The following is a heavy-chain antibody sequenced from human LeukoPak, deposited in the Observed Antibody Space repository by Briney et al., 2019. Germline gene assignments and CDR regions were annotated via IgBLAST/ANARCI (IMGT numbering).Heavy chain of an antibody. D-gene: IGHD1-1*01. CDR2: VSYSGDST. CDR1: GFTFSSYV. V-gene: IGHV3-23*01. CDR3: ATTVCNLKD. Sequence: GGSLRLSCAASGFTFSSYVMTWVRQAPGKGLEWVSVVSYSGDSTYYADSVRGRFTISRDNSKNTLYLQMNSLRAEDTAVYYCATTVCNLKDWGQGTLVTVSS. J-gene: IGHJ4*02.